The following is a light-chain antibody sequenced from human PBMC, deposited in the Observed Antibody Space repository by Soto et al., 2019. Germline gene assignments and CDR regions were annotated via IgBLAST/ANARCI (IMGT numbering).Light chain of an antibody. CDR3: QAWDSTSQVV. Sequence: SYELTQPPSLSVSPGQTASITCSGDQLGDKYVCWYQQKPGQSPVLVLYQDDKRPSGIPERFSGSNSGTTATLTISVTQATDEADYYCQAWDSTSQVVFGGGTKLTVL. V-gene: IGLV3-1*01. J-gene: IGLJ2*01. CDR1: QLGDKY. CDR2: QDD.